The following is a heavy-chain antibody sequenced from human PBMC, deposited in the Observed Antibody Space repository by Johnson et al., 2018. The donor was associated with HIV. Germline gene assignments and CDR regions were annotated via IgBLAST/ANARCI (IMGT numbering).Heavy chain of an antibody. J-gene: IGHJ3*02. Sequence: QLVESGGGLVQPGRSLRLSCAASGFTFDDYAMHWVRQAPGKGLEWVSGISWNSGSIGYADSVKGRFTISRDNSKNTLYLQMNSLRAEDTAVYYCARACRDGYTCDVYDIWGQGTMVTVSS. CDR2: ISWNSGSI. CDR1: GFTFDDYA. D-gene: IGHD5-24*01. CDR3: ARACRDGYTCDVYDI. V-gene: IGHV3-9*01.